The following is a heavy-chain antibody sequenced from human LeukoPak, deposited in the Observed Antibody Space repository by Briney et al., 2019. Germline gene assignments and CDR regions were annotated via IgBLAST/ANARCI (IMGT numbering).Heavy chain of an antibody. D-gene: IGHD1-26*01. J-gene: IGHJ6*02. CDR2: ISRSGSNT. Sequence: PGGSLRLSCAASGFTFSYYYMSWIRRAPGKGLEWVSYISRSGSNTYYADSVKGRFTISRDNSDNSLYLQMNSLRVEDTAVYYCARQDSGSSPYYYYHGMDVWGQGTTVTVSS. V-gene: IGHV3-11*01. CDR1: GFTFSYYY. CDR3: ARQDSGSSPYYYYHGMDV.